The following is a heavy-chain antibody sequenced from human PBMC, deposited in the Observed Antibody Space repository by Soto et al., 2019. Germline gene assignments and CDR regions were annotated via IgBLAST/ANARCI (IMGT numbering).Heavy chain of an antibody. CDR1: GFTFSSYA. J-gene: IGHJ4*02. CDR3: APKDPTFIAAAGTGFDY. V-gene: IGHV3-23*01. CDR2: ISGSGGST. Sequence: PGGSLRLSCAASGFTFSSYAMSWVRQAPGEGLEWVSAISGSGGSTYYADSVKGRFTISRDNSKNTLYLQMNSLRAEDTAVYYCAPKDPTFIAAAGTGFDYWGQGTLVTVSS. D-gene: IGHD6-13*01.